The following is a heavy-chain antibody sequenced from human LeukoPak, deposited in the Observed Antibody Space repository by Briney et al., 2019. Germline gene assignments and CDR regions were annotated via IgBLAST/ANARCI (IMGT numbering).Heavy chain of an antibody. D-gene: IGHD1-7*01. CDR2: INPNSGAT. V-gene: IGHV1-2*02. Sequence: GASVKVSCKASGYTFTGHYIHWVRQAPGQGLEWMGWINPNSGATHYAQNFKGRVTVTRDTSITTAYMEVSSLSSDDTADYYCAKTRCVNFRPHDSFDIWGQGTMVTVSS. J-gene: IGHJ3*02. CDR3: AKTRCVNFRPHDSFDI. CDR1: GYTFTGHY.